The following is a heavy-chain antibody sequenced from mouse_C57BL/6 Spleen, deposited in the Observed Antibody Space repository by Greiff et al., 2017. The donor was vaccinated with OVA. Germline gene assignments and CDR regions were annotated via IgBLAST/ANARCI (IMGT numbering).Heavy chain of an antibody. J-gene: IGHJ1*03. CDR2: IYPSDSET. Sequence: QVQLQQPGAELVRPGSSVKLSCKASGYTFTSYWMDWVKQRPGQGLEWIGNIYPSDSETHYNQKFKDKATLTVDKSSSTAYMQLSSLTSEDSAVYYCARGEGYYVSFDVWGTGTTVTVSS. V-gene: IGHV1-61*01. CDR3: ARGEGYYVSFDV. D-gene: IGHD2-3*01. CDR1: GYTFTSYW.